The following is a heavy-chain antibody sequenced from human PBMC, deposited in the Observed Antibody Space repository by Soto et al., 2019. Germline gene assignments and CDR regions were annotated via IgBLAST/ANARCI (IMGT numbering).Heavy chain of an antibody. J-gene: IGHJ5*02. D-gene: IGHD3-3*01. Sequence: SVKVSCKASVGTFSSYAISWVRQAPGQGLEWMGGIIPIFGTANYAQKFQGRVTITADESTSTAYMELSSLRSEDTAVYYCASPKFRFWQQLDPWGQGTLVTVSS. V-gene: IGHV1-69*13. CDR3: ASPKFRFWQQLDP. CDR1: VGTFSSYA. CDR2: IIPIFGTA.